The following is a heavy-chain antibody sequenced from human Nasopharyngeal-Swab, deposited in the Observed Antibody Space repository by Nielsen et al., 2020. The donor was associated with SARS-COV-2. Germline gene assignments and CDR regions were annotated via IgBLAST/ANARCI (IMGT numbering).Heavy chain of an antibody. CDR1: GFSFDDYA. V-gene: IGHV3-21*01. Sequence: GESLKISCAASGFSFDDYAMHWVRQAPGKGLEWVSAISSSGDYIYHAASVKGRFTISRDNAKNSLYLQINSLRAEDTAVYFCTRDTPAMFAYWGQGTLVTVSS. CDR3: TRDTPAMFAY. D-gene: IGHD3-10*02. CDR2: ISSSGDYI. J-gene: IGHJ4*02.